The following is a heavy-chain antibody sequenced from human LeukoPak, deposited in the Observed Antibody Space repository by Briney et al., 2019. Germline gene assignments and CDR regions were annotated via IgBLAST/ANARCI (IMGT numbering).Heavy chain of an antibody. CDR2: INHSGST. D-gene: IGHD5-18*01. Sequence: SETLSLTCAVYGGSFSGYYWSWIRQPPGKGLEWIGEINHSGSTNYNPSLKSRVTISVDTSKNQFFLKLSSVTAADTAVYYCARVGLWLHWFDPWGQGTLVSVSS. V-gene: IGHV4-34*01. CDR3: ARVGLWLHWFDP. CDR1: GGSFSGYY. J-gene: IGHJ5*02.